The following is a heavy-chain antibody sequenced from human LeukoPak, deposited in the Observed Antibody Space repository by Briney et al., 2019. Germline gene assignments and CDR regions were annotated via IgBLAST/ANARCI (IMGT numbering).Heavy chain of an antibody. CDR2: ISGSGGGT. Sequence: GGSLRLSCAAPGFTFSNYGMNWVRQAPGKGLEWVSGISGSGGGTYYADSVKGRFTISRENSKNTLYLQMNSLRAEDTAVSYCAKDGYYCSSTSCYLDYWGQGTLVTVSS. CDR1: GFTFSNYG. CDR3: AKDGYYCSSTSCYLDY. D-gene: IGHD2-2*01. V-gene: IGHV3-23*01. J-gene: IGHJ4*02.